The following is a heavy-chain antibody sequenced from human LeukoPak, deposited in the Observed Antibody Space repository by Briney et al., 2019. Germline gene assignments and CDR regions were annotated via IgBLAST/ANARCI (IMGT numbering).Heavy chain of an antibody. V-gene: IGHV1-2*06. J-gene: IGHJ4*02. CDR1: GYTFTGYY. D-gene: IGHD1-26*01. CDR2: INPNSGGT. Sequence: ASVKVSCKASGYTFTGYYMYWVRQAPGQGLECLGRINPNSGGTKYAQKFQGRVTMTRDSSISTAYMELSRLRSDDTAVYYCARLSGSYVSHFDYWGQGTLITVSS. CDR3: ARLSGSYVSHFDY.